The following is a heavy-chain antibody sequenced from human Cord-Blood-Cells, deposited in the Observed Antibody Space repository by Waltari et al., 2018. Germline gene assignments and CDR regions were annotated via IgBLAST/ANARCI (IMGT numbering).Heavy chain of an antibody. Sequence: QVQLVQSGAEVKKPGASVKVSCTASGSTFTGAYMHRVRQVHGQGLEWMGWINPNSGGTNYAQKFQGRVTMTRDTSISTAYMELSRLRSDDTAVYYCARDFQYYGGNYYYGMDVWGQGTTVTVSS. CDR1: GSTFTGAY. CDR3: ARDFQYYGGNYYYGMDV. CDR2: INPNSGGT. V-gene: IGHV1-2*02. D-gene: IGHD4-17*01. J-gene: IGHJ6*02.